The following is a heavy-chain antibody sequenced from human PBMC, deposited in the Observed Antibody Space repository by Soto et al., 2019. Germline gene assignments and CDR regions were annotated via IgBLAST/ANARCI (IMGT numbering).Heavy chain of an antibody. CDR1: SGSISSHNW. J-gene: IGHJ4*02. D-gene: IGHD3-22*01. CDR3: ARDNPSYSDNSGSHPFDS. V-gene: IGHV4-4*02. Sequence: SETLSLTCAVSSGSISSHNWWSWVRQPPGKGPEWIGEIYHTGSTNYNPSLESRVTMSLDKSKNQFSLNLTSVTPADTAVYYCARDNPSYSDNSGSHPFDSWGQGTQVTVSS. CDR2: IYHTGST.